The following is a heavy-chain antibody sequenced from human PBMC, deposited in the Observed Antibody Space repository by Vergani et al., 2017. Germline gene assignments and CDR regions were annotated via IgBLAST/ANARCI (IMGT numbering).Heavy chain of an antibody. D-gene: IGHD3-22*01. CDR1: GYTFTSYG. CDR3: ARNYYDSSGYYYPPAAFDI. V-gene: IGHV1-69*13. J-gene: IGHJ3*02. CDR2: IIPIFGTA. Sequence: QVQLVQSGAEVKKPGASVKVSCKASGYTFTSYGISWVRQAPGQGLEWMGGIIPIFGTANYAQKFQGRVTITADESTSTAYMELSSLRSEDTAVYYCARNYYDSSGYYYPPAAFDIWGQGTMVTVSS.